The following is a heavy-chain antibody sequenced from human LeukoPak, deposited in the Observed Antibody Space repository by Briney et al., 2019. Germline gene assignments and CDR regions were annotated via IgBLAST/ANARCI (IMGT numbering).Heavy chain of an antibody. J-gene: IGHJ3*02. CDR3: ARALPYDAFDI. Sequence: ASVKVSCKASGVTFSSYAISWLRQAPGQGLEWMGRIIPIFGTANYAQKFQGRVTITTDESTSTAYMELSSLRSEDTAVYYCARALPYDAFDIWGQGTMVTVSS. CDR2: IIPIFGTA. CDR1: GVTFSSYA. D-gene: IGHD5/OR15-5a*01. V-gene: IGHV1-69*05.